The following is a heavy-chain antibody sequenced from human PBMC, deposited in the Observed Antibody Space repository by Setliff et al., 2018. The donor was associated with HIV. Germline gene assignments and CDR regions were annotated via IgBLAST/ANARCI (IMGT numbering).Heavy chain of an antibody. Sequence: GGSLRLSCAASGFTFSSAWMGWVRQAPAKGLEWVANMSPDGSATYYVDSVKGRFTISRDNAKNSLYLQMNSLRAEDTAVYYCARVSELLAYYMDVWGKGTTVTVSS. V-gene: IGHV3-7*01. J-gene: IGHJ6*03. D-gene: IGHD1-26*01. CDR1: GFTFSSAW. CDR3: ARVSELLAYYMDV. CDR2: MSPDGSAT.